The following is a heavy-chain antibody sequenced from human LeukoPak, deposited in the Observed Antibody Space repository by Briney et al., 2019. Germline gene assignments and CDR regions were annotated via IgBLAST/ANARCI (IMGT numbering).Heavy chain of an antibody. Sequence: ASVKVSCKASGYTFTGYYMRWVRQAPGQGLEWMGWINPNSGGTNYAQKFQGRVTMTRDTSISTAYMELSRLRSDDTAVYYCARFGWFGELLSHALDAFDIWGQGTMVTVSS. D-gene: IGHD3-10*01. CDR3: ARFGWFGELLSHALDAFDI. V-gene: IGHV1-2*02. J-gene: IGHJ3*02. CDR1: GYTFTGYY. CDR2: INPNSGGT.